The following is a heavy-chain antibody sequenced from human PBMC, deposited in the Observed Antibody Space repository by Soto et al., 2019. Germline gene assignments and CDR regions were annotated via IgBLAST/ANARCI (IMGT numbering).Heavy chain of an antibody. J-gene: IGHJ4*02. V-gene: IGHV4-34*01. Sequence: QVQLQQWGAGLLKPSETLSLTCAVYGESFSGYYWSWSRQPPGKGLEWIGEINHSGSTNYNPSLKSRVTMSVDTSKNQFSLKLSSVTAADTAVYYCAGNIVATISSFDYWGQGTLVTVSS. CDR1: GESFSGYY. D-gene: IGHD5-12*01. CDR3: AGNIVATISSFDY. CDR2: INHSGST.